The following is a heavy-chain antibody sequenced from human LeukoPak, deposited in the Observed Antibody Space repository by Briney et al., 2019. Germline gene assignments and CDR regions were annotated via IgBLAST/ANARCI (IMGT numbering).Heavy chain of an antibody. D-gene: IGHD6-19*01. CDR1: GFTFSSYG. CDR3: ARPRYSSGSEYYFDY. CDR2: INWNGGST. Sequence: PGGSLRLSCAASGFTFSSYGMSWVRQAPGKGLEWVSGINWNGGSTGYADSVKGRFTISRDNAKNSLYLQMNSLRAEDTALYYCARPRYSSGSEYYFDYWGQGTLVTVSS. V-gene: IGHV3-20*04. J-gene: IGHJ4*02.